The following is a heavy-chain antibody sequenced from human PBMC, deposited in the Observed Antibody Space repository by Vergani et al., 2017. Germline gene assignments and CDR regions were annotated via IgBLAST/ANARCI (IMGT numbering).Heavy chain of an antibody. CDR1: GFTFSDYY. CDR3: AKDRELQFLY. J-gene: IGHJ4*02. CDR2: IRYDGSNK. Sequence: QVQLVESGGGLVKPGGSLRLSCAASGFTFSDYYMSWIRQAPGKGLEWVAFIRYDGSNKYYADSVKGRFTISRDNSKNTLYLQMNSLRAEDTAVYYCAKDRELQFLYWGQGTLVTVSS. D-gene: IGHD1-26*01. V-gene: IGHV3-30*02.